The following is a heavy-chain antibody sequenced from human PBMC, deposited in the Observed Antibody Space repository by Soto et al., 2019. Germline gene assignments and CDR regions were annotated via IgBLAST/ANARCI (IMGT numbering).Heavy chain of an antibody. V-gene: IGHV4-4*07. CDR2: LNTYGNT. CDR1: GGSISSYR. CDR3: GRESGETWDYEAS. Sequence: QVQLQESGPGLVRPSETLSLTCTVSGGSISSYRWSWIRQPAGKGLEWIGRLNTYGNTHYNPSLKSRVTVSVDTSRNQFFLTLRSVTAVDSAVYHCGRESGETWDYEASWGQGTPVTVSS. J-gene: IGHJ5*02. D-gene: IGHD1-7*01.